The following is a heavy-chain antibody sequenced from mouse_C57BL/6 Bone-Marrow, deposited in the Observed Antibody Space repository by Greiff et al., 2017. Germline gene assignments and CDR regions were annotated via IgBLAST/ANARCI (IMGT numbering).Heavy chain of an antibody. J-gene: IGHJ1*03. CDR2: IDPSDSYT. D-gene: IGHD1-1*01. Sequence: VQLQQPGAELVMPGASVKLSCKASGYTFTSYWMHWVKQRPGQGLEWIGEIDPSDSYTNYNQKFKGKSTLTVDKSSSTAYMQLSSLTSEDSAVYYCARRGIYYSPYWYFDVWGTGTTVTVSS. CDR1: GYTFTSYW. V-gene: IGHV1-69*01. CDR3: ARRGIYYSPYWYFDV.